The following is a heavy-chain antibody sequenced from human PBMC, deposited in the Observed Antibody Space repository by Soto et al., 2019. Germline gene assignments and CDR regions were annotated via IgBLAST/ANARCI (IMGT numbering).Heavy chain of an antibody. Sequence: GGSLRLSCAASGFTFSSYSMNWVRQAPGKGLEWVSYISFSSSTIYYAGSVKGRFTISRDNAKNSLYLQMNSLRAEDTAVYYCARDPSLYTSSWYNGFDYWGQGTLVTVSS. CDR3: ARDPSLYTSSWYNGFDY. V-gene: IGHV3-48*01. CDR1: GFTFSSYS. CDR2: ISFSSSTI. J-gene: IGHJ4*02. D-gene: IGHD6-13*01.